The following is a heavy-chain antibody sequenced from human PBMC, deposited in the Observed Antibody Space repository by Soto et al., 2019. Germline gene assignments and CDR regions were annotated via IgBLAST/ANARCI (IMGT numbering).Heavy chain of an antibody. Sequence: PGGSLRLSCAASGFTFSNYAMHWVRQAPGKGLEWVVIISYDGSNKYYADSVKGRFTISRDNSKNTLYLQMNSLRAEDTAVYYCARSMGYYDSGIDYWGQGTLVTVSS. J-gene: IGHJ4*02. CDR1: GFTFSNYA. D-gene: IGHD3-22*01. CDR2: ISYDGSNK. CDR3: ARSMGYYDSGIDY. V-gene: IGHV3-30-3*01.